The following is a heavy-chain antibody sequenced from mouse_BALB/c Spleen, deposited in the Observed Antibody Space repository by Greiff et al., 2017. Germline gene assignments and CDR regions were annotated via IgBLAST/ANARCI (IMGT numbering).Heavy chain of an antibody. Sequence: EVKVVESGGGLVKPGGSLKPSCAASGFTFSGYYMYWVRQTPEKRLEWVATISDGGSYTYYPDSVKGRFTISRDNAKNNLYLQMSSLKSEDTAMYYCARDQGITTGGVDYWGQGTTLTVSS. CDR3: ARDQGITTGGVDY. J-gene: IGHJ2*01. V-gene: IGHV5-4*02. CDR1: GFTFSGYY. D-gene: IGHD2-4*01. CDR2: ISDGGSYT.